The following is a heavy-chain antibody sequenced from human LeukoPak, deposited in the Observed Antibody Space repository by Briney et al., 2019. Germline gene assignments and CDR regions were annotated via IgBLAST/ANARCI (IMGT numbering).Heavy chain of an antibody. CDR1: GFTFSTAW. Sequence: GGSLRLSCSASGFTFSTAWMSWVRQAPGKGLEWVSGINWNGGSTGYADSVKGRFTISRDNAKNSLYLQMNSLRAEDTALYYCARLGVGATRDAFDIWGQGTMVTVSS. J-gene: IGHJ3*02. CDR2: INWNGGST. D-gene: IGHD1-26*01. CDR3: ARLGVGATRDAFDI. V-gene: IGHV3-20*04.